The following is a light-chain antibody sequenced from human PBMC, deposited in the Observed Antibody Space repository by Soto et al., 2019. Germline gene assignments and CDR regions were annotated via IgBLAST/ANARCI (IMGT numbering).Light chain of an antibody. Sequence: DIQMTQSPSSLSASVGDRVTITCRASQGISNYLAWYQQKPGDVPKVLIYGASPLRSGVPSRFSGSGPGPDFTLTFLSLQPADCATYYCPRHNSAPLTSDRGTHVATK. CDR3: PRHNSAPLT. CDR2: GAS. J-gene: IGKJ4*01. V-gene: IGKV1-27*01. CDR1: QGISNY.